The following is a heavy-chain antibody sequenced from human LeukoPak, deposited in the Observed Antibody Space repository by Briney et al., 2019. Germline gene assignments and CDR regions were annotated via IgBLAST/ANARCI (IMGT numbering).Heavy chain of an antibody. CDR3: ARRPRNSGSYDGPSGLDY. V-gene: IGHV4-34*01. D-gene: IGHD1-26*01. CDR1: VGSFSGCY. Sequence: SETLSLTCAVYVGSFSGCYWSWIRQPPGKGLEWIGEINHSGSTNYNPSLKSRATISVDTSKNQFSLKVSSVTAADTAVYYCARRPRNSGSYDGPSGLDYWGQGTLVTVSS. CDR2: INHSGST. J-gene: IGHJ4*02.